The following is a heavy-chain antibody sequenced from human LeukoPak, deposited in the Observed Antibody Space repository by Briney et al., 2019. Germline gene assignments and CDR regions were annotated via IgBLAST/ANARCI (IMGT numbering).Heavy chain of an antibody. CDR3: ARDRDSNYGVDFDY. CDR1: GFTFDDYG. J-gene: IGHJ4*02. Sequence: GGSLRLSCAASGFTFDDYGMSWVRQAPGKGLEWVSGINWNGGSTGYADSVKGRFTISRDNAKNSLYLQMNSLRTVDTALYHCARDRDSNYGVDFDYWGQGTLVTVSS. V-gene: IGHV3-20*01. CDR2: INWNGGST. D-gene: IGHD4-11*01.